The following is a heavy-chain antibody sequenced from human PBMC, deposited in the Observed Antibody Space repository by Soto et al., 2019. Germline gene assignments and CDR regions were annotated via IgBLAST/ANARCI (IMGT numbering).Heavy chain of an antibody. Sequence: QITLKESGPTLVKPTQTLTLTCTFSGFSLSTSGVGVGWIRQPPGKALEWLALIYWDDDKRYSPSLKSRLTINKNTSKYQVVLTMTNMEPVDTAKYYCAHRPSRSITMVRGVITGWFDPWGQGTLVTVSS. CDR2: IYWDDDK. V-gene: IGHV2-5*02. J-gene: IGHJ5*02. CDR3: AHRPSRSITMVRGVITGWFDP. D-gene: IGHD3-10*01. CDR1: GFSLSTSGVG.